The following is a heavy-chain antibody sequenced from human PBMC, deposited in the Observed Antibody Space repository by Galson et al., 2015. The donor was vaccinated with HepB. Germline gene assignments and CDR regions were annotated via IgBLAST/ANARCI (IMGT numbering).Heavy chain of an antibody. D-gene: IGHD3-22*01. Sequence: SVKVSCKASGYTFTGYYMHWVRQAPGQGLEWMGSINPNSGGTSYGQKFQGRVTMTRDTSISTAYMELSRLTSADTAVYYCARDYFDSIGPPAEYFHHWGQGTLVTVSS. J-gene: IGHJ1*01. CDR2: INPNSGGT. CDR3: ARDYFDSIGPPAEYFHH. V-gene: IGHV1-2*02. CDR1: GYTFTGYY.